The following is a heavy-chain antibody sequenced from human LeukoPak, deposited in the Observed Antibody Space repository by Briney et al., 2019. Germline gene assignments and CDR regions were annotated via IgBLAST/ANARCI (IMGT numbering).Heavy chain of an antibody. CDR2: IKQDGSEK. CDR3: ARGPPRLGEPEYFQH. D-gene: IGHD3-10*01. CDR1: GFTFSSYS. Sequence: GGSLRLSCAASGFTFSSYSMSWVRQAPGKGLEWVANIKQDGSEKYYVDSVKGRFTISRDNAKNSLYVQMNSLRAEDTAVYYCARGPPRLGEPEYFQHWGQGTLVTVSS. V-gene: IGHV3-7*01. J-gene: IGHJ1*01.